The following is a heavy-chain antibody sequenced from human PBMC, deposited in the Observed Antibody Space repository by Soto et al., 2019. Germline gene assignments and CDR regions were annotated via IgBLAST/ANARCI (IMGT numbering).Heavy chain of an antibody. CDR1: GGSISSGGYY. CDR3: ARDRGYSNWFDP. CDR2: IYYSGST. Sequence: SETLSLTCTVSGGSISSGGYYWSWIRQHPGKGLEWIGYIYYSGSTNYNPSLQSRVTISVDTSKNQFSLRLSSVTAADTAVYYCARDRGYSNWFDPWGQGTLVTVSS. V-gene: IGHV4-61*08. D-gene: IGHD5-18*01. J-gene: IGHJ5*02.